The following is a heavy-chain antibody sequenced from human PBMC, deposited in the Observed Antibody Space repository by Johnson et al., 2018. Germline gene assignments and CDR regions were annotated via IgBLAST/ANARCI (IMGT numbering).Heavy chain of an antibody. CDR3: ARDKPHYDDIKYYYYMDG. CDR1: GFTFSDYY. CDR2: ISSSGSTI. J-gene: IGHJ6*03. V-gene: IGHV3-11*04. Sequence: QVQLVQSGGGLVKPGGSLRLSCAASGFTFSDYYMSWIRQAPGKGLEWVSYISSSGSTIYYADSVKGRFTISRDNAKNSLYMQMNNRRAEDTAVDCSARDKPHYDDIKYYYYMDGWGKGATVTGSS. D-gene: IGHD3-22*01.